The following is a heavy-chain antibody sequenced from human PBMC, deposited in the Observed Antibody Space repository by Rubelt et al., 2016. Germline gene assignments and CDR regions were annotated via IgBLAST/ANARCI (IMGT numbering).Heavy chain of an antibody. Sequence: QVQLVQSGAEVKKPGSSVKVSCKASGGTFSSYAISWVRQAPGQGLEWMGRIIPILGIANYAQKFQGRVTITADKSTSTAYMELSSLRSGETAVYYCAREGGGMTTVKWGYYYYYMDVWGKGTTVTVSS. V-gene: IGHV1-69*04. CDR3: AREGGGMTTVKWGYYYYYMDV. J-gene: IGHJ6*03. D-gene: IGHD4-11*01. CDR1: GGTFSSYA. CDR2: IIPILGIA.